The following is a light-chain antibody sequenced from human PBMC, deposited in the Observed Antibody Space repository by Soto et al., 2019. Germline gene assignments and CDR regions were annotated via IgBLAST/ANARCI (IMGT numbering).Light chain of an antibody. CDR1: QSVSSY. J-gene: IGKJ4*01. CDR2: DAS. V-gene: IGKV3-11*01. Sequence: EIVLTQSPATLSLSPGERATLSCRASQSVSSYLAWYQQKPGQAPRLLIYDASNRATGIPARCSGSESGTDFTLNISSLEPEDFSVYYCQQRSNWHLTFGGGTKVEIK. CDR3: QQRSNWHLT.